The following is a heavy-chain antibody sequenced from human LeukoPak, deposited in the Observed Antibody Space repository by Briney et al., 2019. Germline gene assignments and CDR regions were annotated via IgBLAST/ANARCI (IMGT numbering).Heavy chain of an antibody. D-gene: IGHD1-26*01. CDR3: SLSGAG. CDR1: GFTFAEYF. J-gene: IGHJ4*02. CDR2: IRSNDYNGQT. V-gene: IGHV3-49*04. Sequence: GVSLRLSCTASGFTFAEYFMTWVPQAPGKRREGVGLIRSNDYNGQTEYAASVKGRFTISRDDSKSIAYMQMNSLKSEDTAIYHCSLSGAGWGQGTLVSVSS.